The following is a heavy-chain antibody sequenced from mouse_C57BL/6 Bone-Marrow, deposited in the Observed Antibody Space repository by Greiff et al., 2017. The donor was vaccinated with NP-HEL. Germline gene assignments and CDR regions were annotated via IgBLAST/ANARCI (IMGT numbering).Heavy chain of an antibody. CDR1: GYTFTSYW. V-gene: IGHV1-53*01. Sequence: QVQLQQPGTELVKPGASVKLSCKASGYTFTSYWMHWVKQRPGQGLEWIGNINPSNGGSNYNEKFKSKATLTVDKSSSTAYMQLSSLTSEDSAVYYCARDLLWLRRKAYWGQGTLVTVSA. D-gene: IGHD2-2*01. CDR2: INPSNGGS. J-gene: IGHJ3*01. CDR3: ARDLLWLRRKAY.